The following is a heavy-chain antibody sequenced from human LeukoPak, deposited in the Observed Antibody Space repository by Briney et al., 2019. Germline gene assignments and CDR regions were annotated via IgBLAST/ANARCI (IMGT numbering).Heavy chain of an antibody. J-gene: IGHJ4*02. Sequence: PGGSLRLSCAASGFSFSNYAMTWVRQAPGKGLEWVSDIGDSGATTYYADSVKGRFTISRDSSTNTLYLQMSSLRAEDTAVYFCASFHYYGSGAYYLSYWGQGTLVTVSS. CDR1: GFSFSNYA. D-gene: IGHD3-10*01. CDR3: ASFHYYGSGAYYLSY. V-gene: IGHV3-23*01. CDR2: IGDSGATT.